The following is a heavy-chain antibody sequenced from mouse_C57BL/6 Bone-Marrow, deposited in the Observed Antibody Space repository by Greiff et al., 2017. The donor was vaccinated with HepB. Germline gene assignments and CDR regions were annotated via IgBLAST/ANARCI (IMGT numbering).Heavy chain of an antibody. D-gene: IGHD2-1*01. Sequence: VQLQQSGAELVRPGASVKLSCTASGFNIKDYYMHWVKQRPEQGLEWIGRIDPEDGDTEYAPKFKGKATLTADKSSSTAYMQLNSLTSEDSAVYFCAREEIGGNSYFDYWGQGTTLTVSS. CDR2: IDPEDGDT. J-gene: IGHJ2*01. CDR1: GFNIKDYY. V-gene: IGHV14-1*01. CDR3: AREEIGGNSYFDY.